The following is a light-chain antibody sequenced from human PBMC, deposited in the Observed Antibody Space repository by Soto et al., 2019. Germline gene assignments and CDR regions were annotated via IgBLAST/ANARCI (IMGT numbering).Light chain of an antibody. V-gene: IGKV1-5*01. CDR1: QTINNW. Sequence: DIQMTQSPSTLSASIGDRDTITCRASQTINNWLAWYQQKPGKAPNLLIYHASNLETGVPSRFSGSAFGTEFTLTISSLQPDDFPTYYCQHYNSYPWTFGQGTKVEIK. J-gene: IGKJ1*01. CDR2: HAS. CDR3: QHYNSYPWT.